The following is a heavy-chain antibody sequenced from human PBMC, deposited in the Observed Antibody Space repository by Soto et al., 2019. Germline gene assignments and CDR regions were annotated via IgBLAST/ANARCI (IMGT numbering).Heavy chain of an antibody. J-gene: IGHJ6*02. CDR1: GYTFSNYG. Sequence: QVRLVQSAAEVKKPGASVRVSCKASGYTFSNYGITWVRQAPGQGLEWMGWISAYNGNTHFAQKFQGRVTMTTDTPTTTAVVELRSLRSGDTAVYYWARIADCSISPCSFPTRFHMRGYYYYYGMDVWGPGTTVTVSS. CDR2: ISAYNGNT. CDR3: ARIADCSISPCSFPTRFHMRGYYYYYGMDV. D-gene: IGHD2-2*01. V-gene: IGHV1-18*01.